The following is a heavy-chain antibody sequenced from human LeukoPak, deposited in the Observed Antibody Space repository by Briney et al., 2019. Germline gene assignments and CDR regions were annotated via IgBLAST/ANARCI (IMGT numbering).Heavy chain of an antibody. D-gene: IGHD4-17*01. CDR1: GGSVSLYY. CDR2: IYTSGSS. Sequence: SETLSLTCTVSGGSVSLYYWSWIRQPAGKGLKWIGRIYTSGSSNYNPSLQSRVIMSLDTSKNQFSLELSSVTAADTAVYYCARISDYYGDYLFDSWGQGTLVTVSS. J-gene: IGHJ4*02. CDR3: ARISDYYGDYLFDS. V-gene: IGHV4-4*07.